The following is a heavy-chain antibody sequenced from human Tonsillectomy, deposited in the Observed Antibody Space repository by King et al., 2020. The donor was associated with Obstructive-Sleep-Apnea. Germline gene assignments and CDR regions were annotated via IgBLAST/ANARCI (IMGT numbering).Heavy chain of an antibody. CDR2: ISYDGSNK. D-gene: IGHD5-18*01. CDR1: GFTFSSYA. CDR3: ASTNVATAMVARRYYYYYYGMDV. Sequence: VQLVESGGGVVQPGRSLRLSCAASGFTFSSYAMHWVRQAPGKGLEWVAVISYDGSNKYYADSVKGRFTISRDNSKNTLYLQMNSLRAEDTAVYYCASTNVATAMVARRYYYYYYGMDVWGQGTTVTVSS. J-gene: IGHJ6*02. V-gene: IGHV3-30*04.